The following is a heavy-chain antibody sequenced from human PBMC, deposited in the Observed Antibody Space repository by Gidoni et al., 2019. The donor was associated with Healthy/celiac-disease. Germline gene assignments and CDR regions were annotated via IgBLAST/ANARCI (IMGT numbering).Heavy chain of an antibody. D-gene: IGHD2-15*01. CDR2: ISSNGGST. Sequence: EVQLVESGGGLVQPGGSLRLSCSASGFTFSSYAMHWDRQAPGKGLEYVSAISSNGGSTYYADSVKGRFTISRDNSKNTLYLQMSSLRAEDTAVYYCVKARNPWVVVVVAAPFDYWGQGTLVTVSS. CDR3: VKARNPWVVVVVAAPFDY. V-gene: IGHV3-64D*08. J-gene: IGHJ4*02. CDR1: GFTFSSYA.